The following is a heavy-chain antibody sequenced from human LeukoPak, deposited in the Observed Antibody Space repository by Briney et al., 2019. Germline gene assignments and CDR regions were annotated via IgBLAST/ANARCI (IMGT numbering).Heavy chain of an antibody. CDR1: GFTVIANY. J-gene: IGHJ4*02. CDR2: IYIGGNT. V-gene: IGHV3-53*01. Sequence: GGSLRLSCAASGFTVIANYMSWVRQAPGKGLEWVSVIYIGGNTYYADSVKGRFTISRDNSKNTLYLQMNSLRAEDTAVYYCASGGINTLRGGYYFDFWGQGGLVTVSS. CDR3: ASGGINTLRGGYYFDF. D-gene: IGHD3-10*01.